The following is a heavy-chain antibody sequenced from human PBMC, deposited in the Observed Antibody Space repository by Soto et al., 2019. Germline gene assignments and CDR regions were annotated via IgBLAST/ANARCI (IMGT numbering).Heavy chain of an antibody. V-gene: IGHV3-23*01. CDR2: ISGSGGST. J-gene: IGHJ1*01. CDR3: AKYQWLVLEYFQH. CDR1: GFTFSSYA. Sequence: GGSLRLSCAASGFTFSSYAMSWVRQAPGKGLEWVSAISGSGGSTYYADSVKGRFTISRDNSKNTLYLQMNSLRAEDTAVYYCAKYQWLVLEYFQHWGQRTLVTVSS. D-gene: IGHD6-19*01.